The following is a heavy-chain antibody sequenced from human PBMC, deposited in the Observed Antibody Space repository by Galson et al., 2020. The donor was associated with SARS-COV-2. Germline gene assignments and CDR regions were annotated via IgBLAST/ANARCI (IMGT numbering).Heavy chain of an antibody. J-gene: IGHJ1*01. D-gene: IGHD2-21*01. CDR2: ISDNGASN. V-gene: IGHV3-64D*06. Sequence: GGSLRLSCSASGFIFKNYAMHWIRQAPGKGLEYVSAISDNGASNYYAESVKGRFSISRDDSQSTVYLQMSSLGSDDTGIYYCVKFGPLDVVSHWGQGSLVTVSS. CDR3: VKFGPLDVVSH. CDR1: GFIFKNYA.